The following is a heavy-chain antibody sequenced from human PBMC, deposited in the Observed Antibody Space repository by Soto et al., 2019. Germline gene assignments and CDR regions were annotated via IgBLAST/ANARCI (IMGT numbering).Heavy chain of an antibody. CDR3: ARDLQPGEQLVFLSYYYYGMDV. V-gene: IGHV3-30-3*01. Sequence: QVQLVESGGGVVQPGRSLRLSCAASGFTFSSYAMHWVRQAPGKGLEWVAVISYDGSNKYYADSVKGRFTISRDNSKNTLYLQMNSLRAEDTAVYYCARDLQPGEQLVFLSYYYYGMDVWGQGTTVTVSS. CDR1: GFTFSSYA. CDR2: ISYDGSNK. D-gene: IGHD6-13*01. J-gene: IGHJ6*02.